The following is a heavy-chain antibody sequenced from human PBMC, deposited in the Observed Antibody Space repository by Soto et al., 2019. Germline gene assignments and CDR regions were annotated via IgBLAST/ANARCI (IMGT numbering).Heavy chain of an antibody. D-gene: IGHD2-15*01. CDR3: VRGLRYSGMDV. CDR2: IDHSGST. CDR1: GGSFSAYY. V-gene: IGHV4-34*01. Sequence: QVQLQQWGAGLLKPSETLSLTCAVNGGSFSAYYWTWIRQPPGRGLEWIGEIDHSGSTNYNPSLESRVTISIDTAKNRFSLNVTSVTAADTAVYYCVRGLRYSGMDVWXQG. J-gene: IGHJ6*02.